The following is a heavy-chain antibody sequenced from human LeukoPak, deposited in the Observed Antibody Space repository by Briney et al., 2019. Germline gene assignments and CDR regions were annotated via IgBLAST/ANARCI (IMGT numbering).Heavy chain of an antibody. J-gene: IGHJ4*02. Sequence: TGGSLRLSCAASGFTFGSFSMTWVRQPPGKGLEWVSTISSSGSGTYIYYADSVNGRFTISRDNGKNSLYLQMNSLRAEDTAMYYCARDPGRSGGSCYTDYWGQGTLVTVSS. V-gene: IGHV3-21*01. CDR1: GFTFGSFS. CDR2: ISSSGSGTYI. D-gene: IGHD2-15*01. CDR3: ARDPGRSGGSCYTDY.